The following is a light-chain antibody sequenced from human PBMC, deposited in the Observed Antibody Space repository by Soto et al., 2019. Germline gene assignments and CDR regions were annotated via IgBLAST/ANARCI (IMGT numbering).Light chain of an antibody. CDR2: DAS. V-gene: IGKV3-11*01. CDR3: QQRNVWPPIT. J-gene: IGKJ5*01. Sequence: EVVLTQSPATLSLSPGERATLSCRASQSVRTSLAWYQHKPGQAPRLVIYDASLRANGVPARFGGSGSGTDFTLTINSLEPEDFAVYYCQQRNVWPPITFGQGRLLEV. CDR1: QSVRTS.